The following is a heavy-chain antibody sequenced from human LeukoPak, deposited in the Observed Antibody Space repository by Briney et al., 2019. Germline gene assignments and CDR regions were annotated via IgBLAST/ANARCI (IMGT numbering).Heavy chain of an antibody. Sequence: SETLSLTCTVSGASISTYYWSWIRHPPGKGLEWIVFIHYSGSTNYNPSLKSRVTISVDTSKNHISLNLSSVTAADTAVYYCATTPVTNYYYYGLDVWGQGTTVTVSS. D-gene: IGHD4-17*01. J-gene: IGHJ6*02. CDR1: GASISTYY. V-gene: IGHV4-59*01. CDR3: ATTPVTNYYYYGLDV. CDR2: IHYSGST.